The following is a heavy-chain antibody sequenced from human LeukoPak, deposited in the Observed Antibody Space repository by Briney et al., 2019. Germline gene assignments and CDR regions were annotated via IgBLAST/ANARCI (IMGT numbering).Heavy chain of an antibody. CDR1: GGSISSSSYY. CDR3: ARRPGHGSKTRFDP. CDR2: IYYSGST. J-gene: IGHJ5*02. Sequence: SETLSLTCTVSGGSISSSSYYWGWIRQPPGKGLEWIGSIYYSGSTYYNPSLKSRVTISVDTSKNQFSLKLSSVTAADTAVYYCARRPGHGSKTRFDPWGQGTLVTVSS. D-gene: IGHD1-14*01. V-gene: IGHV4-39*01.